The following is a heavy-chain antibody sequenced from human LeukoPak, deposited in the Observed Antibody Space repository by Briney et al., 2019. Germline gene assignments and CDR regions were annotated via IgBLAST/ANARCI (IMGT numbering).Heavy chain of an antibody. J-gene: IGHJ4*02. CDR2: ISAYNGNT. CDR1: GYTFTSYG. Sequence: VASVKVSCKASGYTFTSYGISWVRQAPGQGLEWMGWISAYNGNTNCAQKLQGRVTMTTDTSTSTAYMELRSLRSDDTAVYYCARDTAKVLAVAAWGYFDYWGQGTLVTVSS. V-gene: IGHV1-18*04. CDR3: ARDTAKVLAVAAWGYFDY. D-gene: IGHD6-19*01.